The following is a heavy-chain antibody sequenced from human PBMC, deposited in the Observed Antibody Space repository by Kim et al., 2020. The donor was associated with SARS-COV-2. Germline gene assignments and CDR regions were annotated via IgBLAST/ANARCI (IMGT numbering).Heavy chain of an antibody. V-gene: IGHV3-30*04. J-gene: IGHJ4*02. CDR3: ARESRSGNLDY. CDR1: GFTFSSYA. Sequence: GGSLRLSCAASGFTFSSYAMHWVRQAPGKGLEWVAVISYDGSNKYYADSVKGRFTISRDNSKNTLYLQMNSLRAEDTAVYYCARESRSGNLDYWGQGTLVTVSS. D-gene: IGHD3-10*01. CDR2: ISYDGSNK.